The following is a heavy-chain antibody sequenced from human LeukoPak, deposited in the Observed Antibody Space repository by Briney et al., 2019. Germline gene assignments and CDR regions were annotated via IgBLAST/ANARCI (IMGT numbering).Heavy chain of an antibody. Sequence: GGSLRLSCAASGFTVSSNYMNWVRQAPGKGLEWVSSISSSSSYIYYADSVKGRFTISRDNAKNSLYLQMNRLRAEDTAVYYCATDASVVVTANFQYWGQGTLVTVSS. J-gene: IGHJ1*01. D-gene: IGHD2-21*02. V-gene: IGHV3-21*01. CDR2: ISSSSSYI. CDR1: GFTVSSNY. CDR3: ATDASVVVTANFQY.